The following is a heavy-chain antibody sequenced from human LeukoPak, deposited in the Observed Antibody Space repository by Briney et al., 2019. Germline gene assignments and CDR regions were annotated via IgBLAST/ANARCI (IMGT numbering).Heavy chain of an antibody. V-gene: IGHV3-48*03. J-gene: IGHJ6*03. CDR2: ISSSGSTI. CDR1: GFTFSSYE. CDR3: ARDTLWDWNYYYYYMDV. D-gene: IGHD3/OR15-3a*01. Sequence: GGSLRLSCAASGFTFSSYEMNWVRQAPGKGLEWVSYISSSGSTIYYADSVKGRFTISRDNAKNSLYLQMNSLRAEDTAVYYCARDTLWDWNYYYYYMDVWGKGTTVTVSS.